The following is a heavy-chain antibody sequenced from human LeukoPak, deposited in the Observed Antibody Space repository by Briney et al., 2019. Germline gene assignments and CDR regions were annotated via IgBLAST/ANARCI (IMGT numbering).Heavy chain of an antibody. CDR1: GFTFSSYA. CDR2: MSDSGAYT. V-gene: IGHV3-23*01. Sequence: PGGSLRLSCVASGFTFSSYAMSWVRQAPGKGLEWVSVMSDSGAYTYYADSVKGRFTISRDNSKNTLYLQMNSLRVEDTAIYYCAKGGRKTDYWGQGTLVTVSS. CDR3: AKGGRKTDY. J-gene: IGHJ4*02.